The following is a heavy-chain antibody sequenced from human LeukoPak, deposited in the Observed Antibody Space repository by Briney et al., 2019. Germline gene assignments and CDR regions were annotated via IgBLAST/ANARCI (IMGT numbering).Heavy chain of an antibody. J-gene: IGHJ4*02. CDR3: ARGSYYGFSGDS. CDR2: IWYDGSNK. V-gene: IGHV3-33*01. D-gene: IGHD3-10*01. CDR1: GFTFSSYG. Sequence: PGGSLRLSCAASGFTFSSYGMNWVRQAPGKGLEWVAVIWYDGSNKYYADSVKGRFTISRDNSRNTLYLQMNSLRAEDTAVYYCARGSYYGFSGDSWGQGSLVTVSS.